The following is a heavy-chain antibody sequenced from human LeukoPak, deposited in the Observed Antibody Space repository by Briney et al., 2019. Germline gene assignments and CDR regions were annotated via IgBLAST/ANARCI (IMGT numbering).Heavy chain of an antibody. Sequence: SETLSLTCTVSGGSISSGSYYWNWIRQPAGKGLEWIGRIYTSGSTNYNPSLKSRATISVGTSKNQFSLKLSSVTAADTAVYYCARLGRVATQTAIDYWGQGTLVTVSS. D-gene: IGHD5-12*01. V-gene: IGHV4-61*02. CDR3: ARLGRVATQTAIDY. CDR1: GGSISSGSYY. J-gene: IGHJ4*02. CDR2: IYTSGST.